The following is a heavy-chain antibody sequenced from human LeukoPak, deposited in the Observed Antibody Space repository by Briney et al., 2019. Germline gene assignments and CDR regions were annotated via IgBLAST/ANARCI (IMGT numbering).Heavy chain of an antibody. D-gene: IGHD6-19*01. J-gene: IGHJ4*02. Sequence: GGSLRLSCTASGFTFSNYGINWVRQAPGKGLAWVAFIRYDGTNKYFADSVKGRFTISRDNSKNTVFLQMNSLRAEDTAMYYCAKGLGSSWSNYYFEYWGRGALVTVSS. CDR2: IRYDGTNK. V-gene: IGHV3-30*02. CDR1: GFTFSNYG. CDR3: AKGLGSSWSNYYFEY.